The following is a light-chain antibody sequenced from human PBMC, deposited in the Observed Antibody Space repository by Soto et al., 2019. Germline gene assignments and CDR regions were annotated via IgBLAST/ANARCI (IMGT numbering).Light chain of an antibody. CDR2: DAS. CDR1: QDISNY. CDR3: QQYDNLLSFT. J-gene: IGKJ3*01. Sequence: DIQMTQSPSSLSASVGDRVTITCQASQDISNYLNWYQQKPGKAPKLLIYDASNLETGVPSRFSGSGAETDFPFPIRSLQPEDIATYYCQQYDNLLSFTFGPGTKVDIK. V-gene: IGKV1-33*01.